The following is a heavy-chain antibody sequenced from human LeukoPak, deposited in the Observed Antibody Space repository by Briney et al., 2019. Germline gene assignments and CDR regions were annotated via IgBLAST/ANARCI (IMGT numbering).Heavy chain of an antibody. J-gene: IGHJ4*02. D-gene: IGHD6-6*01. V-gene: IGHV1-69*05. CDR3: ATSIAAPATLTYYFDY. Sequence: SVKVSCKASGGTFSSYGISWVRQAPGQGLEWMGGIIPIFGTANYAQKFQGRVTITTDESTSTAYMELSSLRSEDTAVYYCATSIAAPATLTYYFDYWGQGTLVTVSS. CDR1: GGTFSSYG. CDR2: IIPIFGTA.